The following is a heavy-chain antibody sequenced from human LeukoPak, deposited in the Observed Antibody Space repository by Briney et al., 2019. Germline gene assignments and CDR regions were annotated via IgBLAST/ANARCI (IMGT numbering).Heavy chain of an antibody. CDR1: GDSIDSYY. CDR3: ARDPGNSGWPWSWFDP. V-gene: IGHV4-59*01. Sequence: SETLSLTCTVSGDSIDSYYWSWIRQPPGKGLEWIGYIYYSGSSNYNPSLKSRVTISVDTSKNQFSLKLSSVTAADTAVYYCARDPGNSGWPWSWFDPWGQGTLVTVSS. J-gene: IGHJ5*02. D-gene: IGHD6-19*01. CDR2: IYYSGSS.